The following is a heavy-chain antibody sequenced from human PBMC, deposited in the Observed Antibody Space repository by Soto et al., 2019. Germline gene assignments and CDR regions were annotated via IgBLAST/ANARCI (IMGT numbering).Heavy chain of an antibody. Sequence: ASVKVSCKVSGYTLTELSMHWVRQAPGKGLEWMGGFDPEDGETIYAQKFQGRVTMTEDTSTDTAYMELSSLRSEDTAVYYCATLSIQKKRVYYFDYWGQGPLVPVSS. CDR1: GYTLTELS. CDR3: ATLSIQKKRVYYFDY. V-gene: IGHV1-24*01. J-gene: IGHJ4*02. CDR2: FDPEDGET.